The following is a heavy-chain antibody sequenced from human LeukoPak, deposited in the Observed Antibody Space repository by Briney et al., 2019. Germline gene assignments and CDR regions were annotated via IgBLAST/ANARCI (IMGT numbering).Heavy chain of an antibody. CDR3: AKRGYSYGTFDY. D-gene: IGHD5-18*01. Sequence: GGSLRLSCAASGFTFSSYAMSWVRQAPGKGLEWVSAISGSGGSTYYADSVKGRFTIFRDNSKNTLYLHMNSLRAEDTAVYYCAKRGYSYGTFDYWGQGTLVTVSS. CDR1: GFTFSSYA. CDR2: ISGSGGST. V-gene: IGHV3-23*01. J-gene: IGHJ4*02.